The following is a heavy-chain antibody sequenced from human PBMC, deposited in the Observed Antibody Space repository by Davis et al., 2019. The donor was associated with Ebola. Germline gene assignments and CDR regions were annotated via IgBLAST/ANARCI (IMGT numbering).Heavy chain of an antibody. CDR3: ARRGGFLEWLLGQEVGPLDY. CDR1: GFTFSSYW. V-gene: IGHV3-7*03. Sequence: GESLKISCAASGFTFSSYWMSWVRQAPGKGLEWVANIKQDGSEKYYVDSVKGRFTISRDNAKNSLYLQMNSLRAEDTAVYYCARRGGFLEWLLGQEVGPLDYWGQGTLVTVSS. CDR2: IKQDGSEK. J-gene: IGHJ4*02. D-gene: IGHD3-3*01.